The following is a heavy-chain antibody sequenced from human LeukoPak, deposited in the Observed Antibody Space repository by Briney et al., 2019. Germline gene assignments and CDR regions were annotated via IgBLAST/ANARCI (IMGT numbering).Heavy chain of an antibody. CDR2: IIPICGTA. Sequence: SVKVSCKASGGTFSSYAISWVRQAPGQGLEWMGGIIPICGTANYAQKFQGRVTITTDESTSTAYMELSSLRSEDTAVYYCARVSDGGGYSSSSGSPLYYMDVWGKGTTVTVSS. V-gene: IGHV1-69*05. CDR1: GGTFSSYA. D-gene: IGHD6-6*01. CDR3: ARVSDGGGYSSSSGSPLYYMDV. J-gene: IGHJ6*03.